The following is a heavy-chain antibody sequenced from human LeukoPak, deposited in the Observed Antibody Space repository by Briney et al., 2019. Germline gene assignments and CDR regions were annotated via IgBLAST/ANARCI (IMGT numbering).Heavy chain of an antibody. V-gene: IGHV4-59*08. CDR2: IYYSGST. D-gene: IGHD6-13*01. Sequence: SETLSLSCTVSGGSITHYYWSWIRQPPGKGLEWIGYIYYSGSTNYNPSLKTRVTISVDTSKNQFSLKLSSVTAADTAVYYCARHWETSSWYVDYWGQRTLVTVSS. J-gene: IGHJ4*02. CDR3: ARHWETSSWYVDY. CDR1: GGSITHYY.